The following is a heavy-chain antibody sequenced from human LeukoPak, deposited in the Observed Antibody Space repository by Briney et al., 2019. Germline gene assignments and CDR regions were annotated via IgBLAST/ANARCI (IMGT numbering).Heavy chain of an antibody. Sequence: SETLSLTCTVSGDSISGSDYYWGWIRQPPGKGLEWIGAISSSGSPYYNPSLKSRVTISVDSSKNQFSLKLTSVTAADTAVYYCARRTSNPVGAIDYWGQGALVTVSS. CDR1: GDSISGSDYY. V-gene: IGHV4-39*01. CDR3: ARRTSNPVGAIDY. D-gene: IGHD1-26*01. J-gene: IGHJ4*02. CDR2: ISSSGSP.